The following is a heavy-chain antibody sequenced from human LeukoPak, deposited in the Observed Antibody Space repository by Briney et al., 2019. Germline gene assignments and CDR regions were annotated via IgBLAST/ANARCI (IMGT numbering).Heavy chain of an antibody. J-gene: IGHJ4*02. V-gene: IGHV3-23*01. Sequence: GGSLRLSCAASGFTFSSYAMTWVRQAPDKGLGWVSAISGSDGSTYYADTVKGGFTISRDDSQNTLYLQMNSVSAEDTAVYYCAKVETTGGANCYALDYWGQGTLVTVSS. D-gene: IGHD2-8*02. CDR2: ISGSDGST. CDR1: GFTFSSYA. CDR3: AKVETTGGANCYALDY.